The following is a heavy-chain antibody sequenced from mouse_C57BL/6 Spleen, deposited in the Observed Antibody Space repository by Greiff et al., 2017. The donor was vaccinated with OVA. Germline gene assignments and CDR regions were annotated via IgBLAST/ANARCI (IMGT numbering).Heavy chain of an antibody. Sequence: EVQLQQSGPELVKPGASVKISCKASGYTFTDYYMNWVKQSHGKSLEWIGDINPNNGGTSYNQKFKGKAKLTVDKSSSTAYMELRSLTSEDSAVYYGARKGMEDYGAMDYWGQGTSVTVSS. J-gene: IGHJ4*01. D-gene: IGHD2-4*01. V-gene: IGHV1-26*01. CDR1: GYTFTDYY. CDR2: INPNNGGT. CDR3: ARKGMEDYGAMDY.